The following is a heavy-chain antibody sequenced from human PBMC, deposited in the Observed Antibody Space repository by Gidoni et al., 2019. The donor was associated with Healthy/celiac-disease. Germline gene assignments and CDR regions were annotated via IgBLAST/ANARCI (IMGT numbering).Heavy chain of an antibody. D-gene: IGHD3-22*01. CDR1: GFPFSCYT. J-gene: IGHJ4*02. CDR3: ASDYYDSSGYYSFVGVH. V-gene: IGHV3-21*01. Sequence: EVQLVESGGGLVKPGGSLRLSCAPSGFPFSCYTMNWVRQAPGKGLEWVSSISSSSSYIYYADSGKGRFTISRDNAKNSLYLQMNSLRAEDTAVYYCASDYYDSSGYYSFVGVHWGQGTLVTVSS. CDR2: ISSSSSYI.